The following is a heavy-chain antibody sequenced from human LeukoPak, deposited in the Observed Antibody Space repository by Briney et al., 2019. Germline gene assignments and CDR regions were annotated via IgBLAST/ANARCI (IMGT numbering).Heavy chain of an antibody. CDR2: INPNSGVS. CDR1: GYCFTGYY. D-gene: IGHD1-20*01. V-gene: IGHV1-2*02. J-gene: IGHJ3*02. CDR3: ARGGNWKEKAFDI. Sequence: ASVKVSCKTSGYCFTGYYMQWVRQAPGQGLEWMGWINPNSGVSNYAQKFQGRVTMTTDTSISTAYMELSRLRSDDTAVYYCARGGNWKEKAFDIWGQGTMLTVSS.